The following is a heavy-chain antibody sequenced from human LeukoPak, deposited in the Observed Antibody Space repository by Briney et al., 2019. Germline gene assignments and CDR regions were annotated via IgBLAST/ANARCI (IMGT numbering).Heavy chain of an antibody. CDR1: GYTFTSYG. CDR2: ISAYNGNT. D-gene: IGHD2-15*01. V-gene: IGHV1-18*01. J-gene: IGHJ4*02. Sequence: ASVKVSCKASGYTFTSYGISWVRQAPGQGLEWMGWISAYNGNTNYAQKLQGRVTMTTDTSTSTAYMELRGLRSDDTAVYYCARDRAGVGASLGLDYLGQGTLVTVSS. CDR3: ARDRAGVGASLGLDY.